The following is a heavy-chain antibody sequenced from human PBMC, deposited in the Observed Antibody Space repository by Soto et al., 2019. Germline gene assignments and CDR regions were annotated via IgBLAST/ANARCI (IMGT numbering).Heavy chain of an antibody. Sequence: SETLSLTCTVSGGSISRGDYYWSWIRQPPGKGLEWIGSIYYSGSTYYNPSLKSRVTISVDTSKNKFSLRLSSVTAAVTAVYYCARALYSYGPKFDPWGQGTLVTSPQ. CDR1: GGSISRGDYY. D-gene: IGHD5-18*01. CDR2: IYYSGST. J-gene: IGHJ5*02. CDR3: ARALYSYGPKFDP. V-gene: IGHV4-30-4*02.